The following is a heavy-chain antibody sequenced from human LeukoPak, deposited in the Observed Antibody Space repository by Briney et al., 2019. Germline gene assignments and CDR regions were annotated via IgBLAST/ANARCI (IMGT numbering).Heavy chain of an antibody. CDR3: ARGAYCGGDCYSDY. CDR1: GFTFSSYA. Sequence: GGSLRLSCAASGFTFSSYAMSWVRQAPGKGLEWVSSISSSSSYIYYADSVKGRFTISRDNAKNSLYLQMNSLRAEDTAVYYCARGAYCGGDCYSDYWGQGTLITVSS. D-gene: IGHD2-21*02. V-gene: IGHV3-21*01. J-gene: IGHJ4*02. CDR2: ISSSSSYI.